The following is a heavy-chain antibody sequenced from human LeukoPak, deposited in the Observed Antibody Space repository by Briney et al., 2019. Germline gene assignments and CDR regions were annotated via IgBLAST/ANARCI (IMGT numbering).Heavy chain of an antibody. V-gene: IGHV3-33*01. Sequence: GGSLRLSCAASGFTFSSYGMHWARQAPGKGLEWVAVIWYDGSNKYYADSVKGRFTISRDNSKNTLYLQMNSLRAEDTAVYYCARGGVAVDYWGQGTLITVSS. CDR3: ARGGVAVDY. CDR2: IWYDGSNK. D-gene: IGHD3-10*01. CDR1: GFTFSSYG. J-gene: IGHJ4*02.